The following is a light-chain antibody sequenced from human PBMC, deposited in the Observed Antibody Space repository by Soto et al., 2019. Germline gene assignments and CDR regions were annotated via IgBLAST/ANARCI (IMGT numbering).Light chain of an antibody. CDR3: QQYNNWPTWT. Sequence: EIVMTQSPATLSVSPGERATLSCGASQSVSSNLAWYQQKPGQAPRLLIYGASTRATGIPARFSGSGSGTEFTLTISSLQSEDFAVYYCQQYNNWPTWTFGQGTKVHIK. CDR2: GAS. CDR1: QSVSSN. J-gene: IGKJ1*01. V-gene: IGKV3-15*01.